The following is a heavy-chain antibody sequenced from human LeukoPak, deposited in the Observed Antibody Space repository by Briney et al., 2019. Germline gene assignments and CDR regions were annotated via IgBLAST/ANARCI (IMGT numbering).Heavy chain of an antibody. D-gene: IGHD3-9*01. V-gene: IGHV4-31*03. Sequence: SEALSLTCTVSGGSISSGGYYWRWIRQHPGKGLEWIGYIYYSGSTYYNPSLKSRVTISVDTSKNQFSLKLSSVTAADTAVYYCARRRQTRYARYYYGMDVWGQGTTVTVSS. CDR1: GGSISSGGYY. CDR3: ARRRQTRYARYYYGMDV. CDR2: IYYSGST. J-gene: IGHJ6*02.